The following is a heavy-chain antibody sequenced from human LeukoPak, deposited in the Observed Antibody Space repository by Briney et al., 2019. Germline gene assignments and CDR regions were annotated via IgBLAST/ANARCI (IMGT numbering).Heavy chain of an antibody. D-gene: IGHD3-16*01. J-gene: IGHJ5*02. V-gene: IGHV1-69*04. CDR3: ARSGQGGVPTDSNWFDP. Sequence: ASVKVSCKASGGTFSSYAISWVRQAPGQGLEWMGRIIPILGIANYAQKFQGRVTITADKSTSTAYMELSSLRSEDTAVYYCARSGQGGVPTDSNWFDPWGQGTLVTVSS. CDR1: GGTFSSYA. CDR2: IIPILGIA.